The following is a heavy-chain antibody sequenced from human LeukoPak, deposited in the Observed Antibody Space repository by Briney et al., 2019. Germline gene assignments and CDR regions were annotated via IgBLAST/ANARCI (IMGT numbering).Heavy chain of an antibody. J-gene: IGHJ4*02. CDR1: GFIFSTYW. CDR3: ARIGGSGSYSGHYFDH. CDR2: ISTDGSVT. Sequence: GGSLRLSCAASGFIFSTYWMHWVRRAPGKGLVWVSRISTDGSVTSYADSVKGRFTISRDNAKNTMYLQMNSLRAEDTAVYYCARIGGSGSYSGHYFDHWGQGTLVTVSS. V-gene: IGHV3-74*01. D-gene: IGHD3-10*01.